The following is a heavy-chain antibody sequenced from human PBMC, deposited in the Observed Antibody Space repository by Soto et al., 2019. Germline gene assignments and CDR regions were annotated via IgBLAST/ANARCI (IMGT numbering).Heavy chain of an antibody. Sequence: QVQLVESGGGVVQPGRSLRLSCAASGFTFSSYAMHWVRQAPGKGLEWVAVISYDGSNKYYADSVEGRFTISRDDSKNTLYLQLNSLRAEDTAVYYCGRITLKTSVDTFDFWGQGTMVTVSS. V-gene: IGHV3-30-3*01. CDR1: GFTFSSYA. CDR2: ISYDGSNK. J-gene: IGHJ3*01. D-gene: IGHD3-22*01. CDR3: GRITLKTSVDTFDF.